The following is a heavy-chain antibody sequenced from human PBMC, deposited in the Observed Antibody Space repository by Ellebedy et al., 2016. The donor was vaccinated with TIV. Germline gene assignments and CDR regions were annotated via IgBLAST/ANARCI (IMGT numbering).Heavy chain of an antibody. CDR1: GDSVSSDSAA. Sequence: SCAISGDSVSSDSAAWNWIRQSPSRGLEWLGRTYYRFKWYNDYALSVQSRLTISPDTSKNQFSLQLNSVTPEDTAVYFCARDWNDVRAFDIWGHGTMVTVSS. D-gene: IGHD1-1*01. V-gene: IGHV6-1*01. J-gene: IGHJ3*02. CDR3: ARDWNDVRAFDI. CDR2: TYYRFKWYN.